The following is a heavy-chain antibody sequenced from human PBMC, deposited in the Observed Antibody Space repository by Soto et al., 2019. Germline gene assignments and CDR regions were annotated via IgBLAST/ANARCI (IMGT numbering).Heavy chain of an antibody. CDR3: GRGRSGQIVVFY. D-gene: IGHD1-26*01. V-gene: IGHV1-2*02. CDR2: IGPESGAT. Sequence: AAVKVSCQASGYTFTGHYIHWVRQAPEQGPEWMGEIGPESGATRYAKKFQGRVTMTRDMSITTVYMELNNLSPDDTAVYYCGRGRSGQIVVFYWGQGTPVTVSS. CDR1: GYTFTGHY. J-gene: IGHJ4*02.